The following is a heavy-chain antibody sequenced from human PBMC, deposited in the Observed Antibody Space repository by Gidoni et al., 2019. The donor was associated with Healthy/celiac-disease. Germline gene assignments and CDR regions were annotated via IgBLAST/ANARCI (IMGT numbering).Heavy chain of an antibody. CDR3: ARLYDFWSGYTFDY. J-gene: IGHJ4*02. Sequence: EVQRVESGGGLVQPGGSLRLSCAASGFTVRSNYMSWVRQAPGKGLEWVSVIYSGGSTYYADSVKGRFTISRDNSKNTLYLQMNSLRAEDTAVYYCARLYDFWSGYTFDYWGQGTLVTVSS. CDR2: IYSGGST. D-gene: IGHD3-3*01. CDR1: GFTVRSNY. V-gene: IGHV3-66*04.